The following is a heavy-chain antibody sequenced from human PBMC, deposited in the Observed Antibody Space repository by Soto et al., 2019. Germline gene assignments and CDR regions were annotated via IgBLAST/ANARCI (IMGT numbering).Heavy chain of an antibody. D-gene: IGHD6-25*01. Sequence: GGSLRLSCVASRFSFRRYGMHWVRLAPGKGLEWVAGVSYDASNKYYMDSVKGRFTISRDNSKSTLFLQMNSLRVEDTAVYYCAKGASGYYAGAFDAFDTWGQGTKVT. CDR3: AKGASGYYAGAFDAFDT. J-gene: IGHJ3*02. V-gene: IGHV3-30*18. CDR2: VSYDASNK. CDR1: RFSFRRYG.